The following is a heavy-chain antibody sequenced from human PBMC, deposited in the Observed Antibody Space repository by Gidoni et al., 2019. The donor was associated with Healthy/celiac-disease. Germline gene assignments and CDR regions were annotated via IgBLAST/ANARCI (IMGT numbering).Heavy chain of an antibody. CDR1: GFTFSSYW. D-gene: IGHD3-3*01. CDR3: ASERYYDFWSGYYPDY. CDR2: INSDGSSP. V-gene: IGHV3-74*01. J-gene: IGHJ4*02. Sequence: EVQLVESGGGLVQPGGSLRLSCAASGFTFSSYWMHWVRQAPGKGLVWVSRINSDGSSPSYADSVKGRFTISRDNAKNTLYLQMNSLRAEDTAVYYCASERYYDFWSGYYPDYWGQGTLVTVSS.